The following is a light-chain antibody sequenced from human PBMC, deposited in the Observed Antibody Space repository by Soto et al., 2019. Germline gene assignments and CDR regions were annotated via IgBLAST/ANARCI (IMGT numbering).Light chain of an antibody. CDR1: QTIGSNH. CDR2: GTS. Sequence: EIVLTQSPGTLSVSPGERATLSCRASQTIGSNHLAWYQQKPGQAPSLLIYGTSSRATGLPDRFSGSGCGTDFTLTITRLEPEHSAIYYCQQYVSWTFGQGTKVEIK. V-gene: IGKV3-20*01. J-gene: IGKJ1*01. CDR3: QQYVSWT.